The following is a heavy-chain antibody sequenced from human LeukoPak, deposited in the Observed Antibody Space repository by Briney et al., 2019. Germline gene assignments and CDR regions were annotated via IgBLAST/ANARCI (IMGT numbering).Heavy chain of an antibody. Sequence: KPSETLSLTCGVSGTSFTSYCWSWIRQTPGKGLEWIGEVNHSGYTNMNPSLKSRVTISVDTSKNQFSLMMTSVTAADTAVYFCARMTTGHDYWGQGTLVTVSS. D-gene: IGHD4-17*01. J-gene: IGHJ4*02. V-gene: IGHV4-34*01. CDR3: ARMTTGHDY. CDR1: GTSFTSYC. CDR2: VNHSGYT.